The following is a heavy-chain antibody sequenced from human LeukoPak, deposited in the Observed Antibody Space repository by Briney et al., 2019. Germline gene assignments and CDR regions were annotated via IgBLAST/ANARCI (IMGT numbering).Heavy chain of an antibody. J-gene: IGHJ4*02. V-gene: IGHV3-11*04. CDR3: ARADYGGNYFVPY. D-gene: IGHD4-23*01. CDR1: GSTFSDYY. CDR2: ISSSGSTI. Sequence: PGGSLRLSCAASGSTFSDYYMSWIRQAPGKGLEWVSYISSSGSTIYYADSVKGRFTISRDNAKNSLYLQMNSLRAEDTAVCYCARADYGGNYFVPYWGQGTLVTVSS.